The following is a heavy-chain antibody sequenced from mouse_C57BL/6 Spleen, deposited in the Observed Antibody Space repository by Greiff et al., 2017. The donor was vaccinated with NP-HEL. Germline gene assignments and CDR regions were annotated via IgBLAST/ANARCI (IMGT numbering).Heavy chain of an antibody. Sequence: VQLQQSGAELVRPGTSVKVSCKASGYAFTNYLIEWVKQRPGQGLEWIGVINPGSGGTNYNEKFKGKSTMTADKSSSTAYMQFSSLTTEDAAVYFGARRERGNCAGAMDYWGQGTSVTVSS. D-gene: IGHD2-1*01. V-gene: IGHV1-54*01. CDR1: GYAFTNYL. CDR3: ARRERGNCAGAMDY. J-gene: IGHJ4*01. CDR2: INPGSGGT.